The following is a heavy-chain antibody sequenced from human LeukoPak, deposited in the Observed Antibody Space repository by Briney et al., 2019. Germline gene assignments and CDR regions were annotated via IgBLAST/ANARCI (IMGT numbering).Heavy chain of an antibody. Sequence: PGGSLRLSCAASGFTFSSYAMSWVRQAPGKGLEWVSAISGSGGSTYYADSVKGRFTISRDNSKSTLYLQMNSLRAEDTAVYYCAKLSSGWYSNWFDPWGQGTLVTVSS. D-gene: IGHD6-19*01. J-gene: IGHJ5*02. V-gene: IGHV3-23*01. CDR2: ISGSGGST. CDR1: GFTFSSYA. CDR3: AKLSSGWYSNWFDP.